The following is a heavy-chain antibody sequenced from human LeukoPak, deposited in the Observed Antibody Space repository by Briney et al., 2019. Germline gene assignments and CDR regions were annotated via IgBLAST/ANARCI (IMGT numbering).Heavy chain of an antibody. J-gene: IGHJ4*02. Sequence: ASVKVSCKASGYTFTGYYMHWVRQAPGQGLEWILLVYPNSGGTIYPQKFQGRVTMTRDTSTTTAYMEVGRLTSDDTAVYYCARASRPTVTIDPYYFDYWGQGTLITVSS. CDR3: ARASRPTVTIDPYYFDY. V-gene: IGHV1-2*02. CDR2: VYPNSGGT. D-gene: IGHD4-17*01. CDR1: GYTFTGYY.